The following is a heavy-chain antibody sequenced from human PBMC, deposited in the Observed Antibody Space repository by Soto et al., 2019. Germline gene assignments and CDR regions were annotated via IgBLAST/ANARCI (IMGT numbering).Heavy chain of an antibody. CDR3: ARTKGFDS. J-gene: IGHJ4*02. Sequence: QVQLQQWGAGLLKPSETLSLTCAVYGGSFSGYYWNWIGQPPGKGLEWIGEINHSGSTNYNPSLKSRVTISVDTSKNQFSLKLSSVTAADTAMYYCARTKGFDSWGQGTLVTVSS. CDR1: GGSFSGYY. CDR2: INHSGST. V-gene: IGHV4-34*01.